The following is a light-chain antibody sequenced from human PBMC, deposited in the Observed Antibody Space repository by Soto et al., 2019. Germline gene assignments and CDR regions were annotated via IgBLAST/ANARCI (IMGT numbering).Light chain of an antibody. CDR3: QHYNSYSEA. Sequence: GDRVTITCRASQSISSWLAWYQQKPGKAPKLLIYDASILESGVPSRFSGSGSGTEFTLTISSLQPDDFATYYCQHYNSYSEAFGQGTKVDI. CDR1: QSISSW. V-gene: IGKV1-5*01. CDR2: DAS. J-gene: IGKJ1*01.